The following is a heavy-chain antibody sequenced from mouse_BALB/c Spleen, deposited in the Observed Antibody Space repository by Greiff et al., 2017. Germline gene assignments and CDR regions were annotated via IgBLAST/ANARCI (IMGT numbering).Heavy chain of an antibody. CDR1: GFTFSSYA. CDR3: AREGYFDV. CDR2: ISSGGST. Sequence: EVKLMESGGGLVKPGGSLKLSCAASGFTFSSYAMSWVRQTPEKRLEWVASISSGGSTYYPDSVKGRFTISRDNARNILYLQMSSLRSEDTAMYYCAREGYFDVWGAGTTVTVSS. V-gene: IGHV5-6-5*01. J-gene: IGHJ1*01.